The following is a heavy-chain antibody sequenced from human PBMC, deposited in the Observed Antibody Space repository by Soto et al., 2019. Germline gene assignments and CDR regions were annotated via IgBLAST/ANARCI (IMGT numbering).Heavy chain of an antibody. CDR3: ARRDWVPAAQYYYYYYGMDV. CDR2: IIPIFGTT. J-gene: IGHJ6*02. V-gene: IGHV1-69*01. D-gene: IGHD2-2*01. CDR1: GGTFSSYA. Sequence: QVQLVQSGAEVKKPGSSVKVSCKASGGTFSSYAISWVRQAPGQGLEWMGGIIPIFGTTNYAQKFQGRVTITADDSTSTAYMELSSLRSEDTAVYYCARRDWVPAAQYYYYYYGMDVWGQGTTVTVSS.